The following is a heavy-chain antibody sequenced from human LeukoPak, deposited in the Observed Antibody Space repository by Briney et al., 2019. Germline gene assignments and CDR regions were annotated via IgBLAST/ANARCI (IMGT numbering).Heavy chain of an antibody. J-gene: IGHJ4*02. D-gene: IGHD1-26*01. CDR1: GFTFNKYA. V-gene: IGHV3-23*01. CDR3: VRDVYEWELLTRPY. CDR2: ISGGGGST. Sequence: GGSLRLSCAASGFTFNKYAMSWVRQAPGKGLEWVSAISGGGGSTYYADSVKGRFTISRDNSKNTLYLQMNSLRAEDTAVYYCVRDVYEWELLTRPYWGQGILVTVSS.